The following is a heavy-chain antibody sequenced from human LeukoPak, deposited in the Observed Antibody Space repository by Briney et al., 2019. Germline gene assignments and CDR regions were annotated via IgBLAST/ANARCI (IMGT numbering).Heavy chain of an antibody. V-gene: IGHV3-7*01. CDR1: GFTFSSYW. Sequence: GGSLRLSCAASGFTFSSYWMSWVRQAPGKGLEWVANIKQDGSVKYYVDSVKGRFTISRDNAKNSLYLQMNSLRAEDTAVYYCATIAAADPYYFDYWGQGTLVTVSS. J-gene: IGHJ4*02. D-gene: IGHD6-13*01. CDR2: IKQDGSVK. CDR3: ATIAAADPYYFDY.